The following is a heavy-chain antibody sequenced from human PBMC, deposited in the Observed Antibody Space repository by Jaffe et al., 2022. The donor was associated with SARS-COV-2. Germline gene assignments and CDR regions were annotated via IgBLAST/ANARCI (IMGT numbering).Heavy chain of an antibody. CDR1: GFTFDDYA. V-gene: IGHV3-9*01. D-gene: IGHD2-2*01. CDR3: AKDRSPVVVEPGPIDY. J-gene: IGHJ4*02. Sequence: EVQLVESGGGLVQPGRSLRLSCAASGFTFDDYAMHWVRQAPGKGLEWVSGISWNSGSIGYADSVKGRFTISRDNAKNSLYLQMNSLRAEDTALYYCAKDRSPVVVEPGPIDYWGQGTLVTVSS. CDR2: ISWNSGSI.